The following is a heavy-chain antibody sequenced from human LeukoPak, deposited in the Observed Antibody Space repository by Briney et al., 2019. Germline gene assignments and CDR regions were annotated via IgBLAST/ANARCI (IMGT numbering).Heavy chain of an antibody. Sequence: SETLSLTCTVSGGSISSSSYYWGWIRQPPGKGLEWIGSIYYSGSTYYNPSLKSRVTISVDTSKNQFSLKLSSVTAADTAVYYCARQSFYGAEFDYWGQGTLDTVSS. CDR2: IYYSGST. CDR3: ARQSFYGAEFDY. V-gene: IGHV4-39*01. CDR1: GGSISSSSYY. J-gene: IGHJ4*02. D-gene: IGHD4-17*01.